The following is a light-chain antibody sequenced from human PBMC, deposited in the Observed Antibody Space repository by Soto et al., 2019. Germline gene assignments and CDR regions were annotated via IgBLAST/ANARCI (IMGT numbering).Light chain of an antibody. J-gene: IGKJ1*01. Sequence: EIVLTQSPGTLSLSPGERATLSCRAIQSVSSSYLAWYQQKPGQAPRLLIYGASSRATGIPDRFSGSGSGTDFTLTISRLEPEDFAVYYCQQYGSSPLVAFGQGTKVDI. CDR2: GAS. V-gene: IGKV3-20*01. CDR1: QSVSSSY. CDR3: QQYGSSPLVA.